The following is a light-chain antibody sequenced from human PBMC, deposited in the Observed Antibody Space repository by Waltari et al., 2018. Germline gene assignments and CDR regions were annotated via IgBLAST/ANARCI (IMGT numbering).Light chain of an antibody. Sequence: QSVLTQPPSVSGAPGQTVTISCTGAFSNIGAGHAVHWYQRLPGAAPQLLIHKNNKRPSGVPARFSGSRSGASASLIIAGLQSEDEADYYCQSYDNKLKVFGSGTKVNVL. CDR1: FSNIGAGHA. J-gene: IGLJ6*01. CDR2: KNN. V-gene: IGLV1-40*03. CDR3: QSYDNKLKV.